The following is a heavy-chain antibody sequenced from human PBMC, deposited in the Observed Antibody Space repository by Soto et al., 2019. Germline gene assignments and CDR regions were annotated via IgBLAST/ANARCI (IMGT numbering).Heavy chain of an antibody. J-gene: IGHJ5*02. CDR1: GGTFSSYA. CDR3: ARGSAYDSSCYYYSWFDP. D-gene: IGHD3-22*01. Sequence: QVQLVQSGAEVKKPGSSVKVSCKASGGTFSSYAISWVRQAPGQGLEWMGGIIPIFGTANYAQKFQGRVTITADESTSRAYMELSSLRCEDTAVYYCARGSAYDSSCYYYSWFDPWGQGTLVTVSS. V-gene: IGHV1-69*12. CDR2: IIPIFGTA.